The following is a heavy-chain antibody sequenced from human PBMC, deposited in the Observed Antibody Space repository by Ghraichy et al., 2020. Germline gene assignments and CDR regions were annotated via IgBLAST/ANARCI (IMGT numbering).Heavy chain of an antibody. J-gene: IGHJ6*02. CDR2: IYTSGST. V-gene: IGHV4-61*02. Sequence: SETLSLTCTVSGGSISSGSYYWSWIRQPAGKGLEWIGRIYTSGSTNYNPSLKSRVTISVDTSKNQFSLKLSSVTAADTAVYYCAREGYYYGSGSYSALYYYYGMDVWGQGTTVTVSS. D-gene: IGHD3-10*01. CDR1: GGSISSGSYY. CDR3: AREGYYYGSGSYSALYYYYGMDV.